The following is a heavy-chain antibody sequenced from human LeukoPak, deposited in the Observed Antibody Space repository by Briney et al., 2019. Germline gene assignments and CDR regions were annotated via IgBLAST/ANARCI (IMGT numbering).Heavy chain of an antibody. V-gene: IGHV3-23*01. CDR3: ARDHGAGSGSPKTLDY. J-gene: IGHJ4*02. CDR1: GFTFSSYA. D-gene: IGHD1-26*01. CDR2: ISGSGGST. Sequence: GGSLRLSCAASGFTFSSYAMSWVRQAPGKGLEWVSAISGSGGSTYYADSVKGRFTISRDNSKNKLYLQMNSLRAEDTAVYYCARDHGAGSGSPKTLDYWGQGTLVTVSS.